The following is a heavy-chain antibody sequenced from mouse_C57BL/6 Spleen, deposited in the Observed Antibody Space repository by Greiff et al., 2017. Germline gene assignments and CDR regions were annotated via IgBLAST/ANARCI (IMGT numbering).Heavy chain of an antibody. CDR1: GYTFTDYE. D-gene: IGHD2-3*01. J-gene: IGHJ2*01. V-gene: IGHV1-15*01. Sequence: LVESGAELVRPGASVTLSCKASGYTFTDYEMHWVKQTPVHGLEWIGAIDPETGGTAYNQKFKGKAILTADKSSSTAYMELRSLTSEDSAVYYCTRIDGYYSYYFDYWGQGTTLTVSS. CDR2: IDPETGGT. CDR3: TRIDGYYSYYFDY.